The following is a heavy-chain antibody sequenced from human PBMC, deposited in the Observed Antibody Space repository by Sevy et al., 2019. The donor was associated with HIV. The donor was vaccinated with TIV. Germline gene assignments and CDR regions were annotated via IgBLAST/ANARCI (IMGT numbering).Heavy chain of an antibody. Sequence: GGSLGLSCAASGFNFSIYAMHWVRQAPGKGLEWVAVIPYDGNNKYYADSVKGRFTISRDNSKNIFYLQMNSLRGEDTAVYYCAREGYYDFWSGYPRNEFDYWGQGTLVTVSS. D-gene: IGHD3-3*01. V-gene: IGHV3-30-3*01. CDR1: GFNFSIYA. CDR2: IPYDGNNK. J-gene: IGHJ4*02. CDR3: AREGYYDFWSGYPRNEFDY.